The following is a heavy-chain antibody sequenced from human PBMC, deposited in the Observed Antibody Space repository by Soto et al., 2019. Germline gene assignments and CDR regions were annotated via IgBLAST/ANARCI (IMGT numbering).Heavy chain of an antibody. Sequence: EVQLLESGGGLVQPGGSLRLSCAASGFTFSSYAMSWVRQAPGKGLEWVSAISGSGGSTYYADSGKGRFTITRDNSKNTLYLQMNSLRAEDTAVYYCAKESDYSYYGMDVWGQGTTVTVSS. CDR3: AKESDYSYYGMDV. CDR1: GFTFSSYA. D-gene: IGHD3-3*01. J-gene: IGHJ6*02. V-gene: IGHV3-23*01. CDR2: ISGSGGST.